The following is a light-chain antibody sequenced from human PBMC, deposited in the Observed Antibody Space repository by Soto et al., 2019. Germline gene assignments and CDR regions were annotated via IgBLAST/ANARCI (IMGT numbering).Light chain of an antibody. V-gene: IGKV3-20*01. CDR1: QSVSSSY. Sequence: EIVLTQSPGTLSLSPGERVTLSCRASQSVSSSYLAWYQQKPGQAPRLLLYGASRRATGIPDRFSGSGSGTDFTLTISRLEPEDFAVYYCQQHGSSPRTFGQGTKVEIK. J-gene: IGKJ1*01. CDR2: GAS. CDR3: QQHGSSPRT.